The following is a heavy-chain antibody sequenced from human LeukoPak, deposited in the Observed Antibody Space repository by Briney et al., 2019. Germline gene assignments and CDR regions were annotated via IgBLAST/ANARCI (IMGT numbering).Heavy chain of an antibody. V-gene: IGHV1-2*02. Sequence: EASVKVSCKASGYTFSDFYIHWVRQAPGQGLEYVGWITPKSGDTYSPQRFQGRVTMTRDASISTAYMELSSLRSGDTAVYFCARVRLADERAWAYWGQGTLVTVSS. CDR1: GYTFSDFY. J-gene: IGHJ4*02. CDR2: ITPKSGDT. CDR3: ARVRLADERAWAY. D-gene: IGHD3-3*02.